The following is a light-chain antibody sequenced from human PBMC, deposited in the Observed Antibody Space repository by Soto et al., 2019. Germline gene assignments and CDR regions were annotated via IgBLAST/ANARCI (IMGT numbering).Light chain of an antibody. CDR3: SSYPSSSPYVV. CDR2: DVS. J-gene: IGLJ2*01. Sequence: QSALTQPASVSGSPGQSITISCTGSSSDVGGYNYVSWYQQHPVKAPKLMIYDVSNRPSGVSNRFSGSKSGNTASLTISGLQAEDEAEYYYSSYPSSSPYVVFGGGTKLTVL. V-gene: IGLV2-14*01. CDR1: SSDVGGYNY.